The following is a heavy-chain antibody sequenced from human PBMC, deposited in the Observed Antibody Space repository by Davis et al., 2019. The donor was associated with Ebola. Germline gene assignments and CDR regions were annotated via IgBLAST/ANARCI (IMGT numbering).Heavy chain of an antibody. D-gene: IGHD1-14*01. Sequence: ASVKVSCKSSGYNFRSYAIHWVRQAPGQRLEWMGWINAGNGNTKYSQKFQGRVTITRDTSASTAYMELSSLRSEDTAVYYCARVGRIRPAPGGMDVWGQGTTVTVSS. CDR1: GYNFRSYA. CDR3: ARVGRIRPAPGGMDV. CDR2: INAGNGNT. J-gene: IGHJ6*02. V-gene: IGHV1-3*01.